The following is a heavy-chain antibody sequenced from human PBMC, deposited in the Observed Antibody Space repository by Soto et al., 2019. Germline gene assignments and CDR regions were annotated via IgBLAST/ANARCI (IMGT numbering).Heavy chain of an antibody. CDR1: GYTFSTFG. CDR2: INTDNGDT. V-gene: IGHV1-18*01. D-gene: IGHD6-13*01. CDR3: ARDFTAAGTGEIDK. Sequence: QVQLVQSGAEVKKPGASVRLSCKPSGYTFSTFGITWVRQAPGQGLEWMGWINTDNGDTNYAKNFQGRVTMTTDTSTNTAYMELRSLRYDDTGVYYCARDFTAAGTGEIDKWGQGTPVTVSS. J-gene: IGHJ4*02.